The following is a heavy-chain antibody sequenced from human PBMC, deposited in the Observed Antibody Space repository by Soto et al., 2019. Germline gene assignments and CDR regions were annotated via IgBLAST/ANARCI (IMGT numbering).Heavy chain of an antibody. J-gene: IGHJ4*02. Sequence: ASVKVSCKASGYTFTSYGISWVRQAPGQGLEWMGWISAYNGNTNYAQKLQGRVTMTTDTSTSTAYMELRSLRSDDTAVYYCARDAPPTYCGGDCPFDYRGQGTLVTVPS. CDR2: ISAYNGNT. CDR1: GYTFTSYG. V-gene: IGHV1-18*01. CDR3: ARDAPPTYCGGDCPFDY. D-gene: IGHD2-21*02.